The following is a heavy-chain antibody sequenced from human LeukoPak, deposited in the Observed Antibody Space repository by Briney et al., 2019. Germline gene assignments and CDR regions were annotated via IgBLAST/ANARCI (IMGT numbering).Heavy chain of an antibody. J-gene: IGHJ4*02. Sequence: ASVRVSCKASGYTFTTYDINWVRQATGQGLEWMGWMNPNSGNTGYAQRFQGRVTMTRDTSISTAYMELNSLTSEDTAVYYCAKNVRDTGTFDYWGQGTLVTVSS. CDR1: GYTFTTYD. CDR3: AKNVRDTGTFDY. CDR2: MNPNSGNT. D-gene: IGHD5-18*01. V-gene: IGHV1-8*01.